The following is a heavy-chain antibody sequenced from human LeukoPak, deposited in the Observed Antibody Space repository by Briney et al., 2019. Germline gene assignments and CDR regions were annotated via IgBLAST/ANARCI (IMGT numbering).Heavy chain of an antibody. CDR2: ISGSGGST. CDR1: GFTFSSYA. J-gene: IGHJ4*02. V-gene: IGHV3-23*01. CDR3: ANLVAVAGTNY. D-gene: IGHD6-19*01. Sequence: PGRSLRLSCAASGFTFSSYAMSWVRQAPGKGLEWVSAISGSGGSTYYADSVKGRFTISRDNSKNTLYLQMNSLRAEDTAVYYCANLVAVAGTNYWGQGTLVTVSS.